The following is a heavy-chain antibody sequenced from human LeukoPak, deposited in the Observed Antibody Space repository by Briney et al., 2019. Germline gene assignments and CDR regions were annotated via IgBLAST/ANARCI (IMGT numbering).Heavy chain of an antibody. D-gene: IGHD4-11*01. J-gene: IGHJ6*02. V-gene: IGHV3-74*01. CDR3: ARDSMTTVTNYYYGMDV. CDR2: INSDGSST. Sequence: PGGSLRLSCAASGFTFSSYWMHWVRQAPGKGLVWVSRINSDGSSTSYADSVKGRFTISRDNAKNTLYLQMNSLRAEDTAVYYCARDSMTTVTNYYYGMDVRGQGTTVTVSS. CDR1: GFTFSSYW.